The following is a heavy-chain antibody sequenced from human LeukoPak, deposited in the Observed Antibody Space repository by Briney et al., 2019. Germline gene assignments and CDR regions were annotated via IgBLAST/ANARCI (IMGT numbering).Heavy chain of an antibody. Sequence: GASVKVSCKASGYTFTSYGISWVRQAPGQGLEWMGWISAYNGNTNYAQKLQGRVTMTTDTSTSTAYMELRSLRSDDTAVYYCARDFYAPSSGYYYYMDVWGKGTTVTVSS. V-gene: IGHV1-18*01. CDR1: GYTFTSYG. CDR2: ISAYNGNT. J-gene: IGHJ6*03. CDR3: ARDFYAPSSGYYYYMDV. D-gene: IGHD3-10*01.